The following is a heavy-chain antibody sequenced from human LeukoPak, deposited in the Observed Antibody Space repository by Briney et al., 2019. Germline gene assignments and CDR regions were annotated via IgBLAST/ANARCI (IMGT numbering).Heavy chain of an antibody. CDR1: GFTFSSYA. V-gene: IGHV3-23*01. J-gene: IGHJ5*02. CDR2: ISGSGGST. D-gene: IGHD6-19*01. CDR3: AKDTGYSSGWYLNWFDP. Sequence: GGSLRLSCAASGFTFSSYAMSWVRQAPGKGLEWVSAISGSGGSTYYADSVKGRFTISRDNSKNTLYLQMNSLRAEDTAVYYYAKDTGYSSGWYLNWFDPWGQGTLVTVSS.